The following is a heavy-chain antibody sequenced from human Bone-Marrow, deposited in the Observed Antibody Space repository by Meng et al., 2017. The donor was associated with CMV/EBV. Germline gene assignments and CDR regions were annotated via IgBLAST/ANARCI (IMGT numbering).Heavy chain of an antibody. Sequence: SETRSLTCAVYGGSFSGYYWSWIRQPPGKGLEWIGEINHSGSTNYNPSLKSRVTISVDTSKTQFSLKLSSVTAAGPAVYYCARLQSRYYYDSSGCYRSSYWGQGTLVTVSS. CDR1: GGSFSGYY. V-gene: IGHV4-34*01. D-gene: IGHD3-22*01. CDR2: INHSGST. CDR3: ARLQSRYYYDSSGCYRSSY. J-gene: IGHJ4*02.